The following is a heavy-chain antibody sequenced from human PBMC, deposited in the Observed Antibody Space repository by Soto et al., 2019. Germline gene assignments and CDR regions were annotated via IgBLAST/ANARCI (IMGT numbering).Heavy chain of an antibody. CDR1: GYTFTSYG. Sequence: ASVKLSCKASGYTFTSYGISWVRQAPRQGLEWMGWISAYNGNTNYAQKLQGRVTMTTDTSTSTAYMELRSLRSDDTAVYYCARIGPGYYDSSGYYYQYFDYWGQGTLLTVSS. J-gene: IGHJ4*02. CDR2: ISAYNGNT. V-gene: IGHV1-18*01. D-gene: IGHD3-22*01. CDR3: ARIGPGYYDSSGYYYQYFDY.